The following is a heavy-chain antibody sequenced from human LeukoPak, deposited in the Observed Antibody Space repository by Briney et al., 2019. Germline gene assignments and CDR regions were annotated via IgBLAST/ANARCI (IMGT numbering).Heavy chain of an antibody. CDR3: VRDWPPLG. V-gene: IGHV3-48*02. CDR2: ISTSGRTM. CDR1: GFTFSSYN. J-gene: IGHJ4*02. Sequence: GRSLRLSCAASGFTFSSYNMNWVRQAPGMGLEWVSHISTSGRTMYYADSVKGRFTISRDNAKNSLYLQMNSLRDEDTAVYYCVRDWPPLGWGQGTLVTVSS. D-gene: IGHD3-3*01.